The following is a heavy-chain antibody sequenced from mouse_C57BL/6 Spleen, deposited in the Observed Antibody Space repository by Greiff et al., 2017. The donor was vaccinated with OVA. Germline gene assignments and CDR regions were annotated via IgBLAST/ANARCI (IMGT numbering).Heavy chain of an antibody. D-gene: IGHD4-1*01. CDR1: GFTFSSYA. CDR2: ISDGGSYT. J-gene: IGHJ1*03. CDR3: ARLTGTGYFDV. Sequence: EVQLVESGGGLVKPGGSLKLSCATSGFTFSSYAMSWVRQTPEKRLEWVATISDGGSYTYYPDNVKGRFTISRDNAKNNLYLQMSHLKSEDTAMYYCARLTGTGYFDVWGTGTTVTVSS. V-gene: IGHV5-4*01.